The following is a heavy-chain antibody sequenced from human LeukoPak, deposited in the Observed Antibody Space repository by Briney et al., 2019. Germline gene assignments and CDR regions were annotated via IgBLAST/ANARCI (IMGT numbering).Heavy chain of an antibody. CDR3: ARLAYCSSTSCYWFDP. CDR1: GGSIRSSSYY. J-gene: IGHJ5*02. V-gene: IGHV4-39*01. CDR2: IYYSGST. D-gene: IGHD2-2*01. Sequence: SETLSLTCTVSGGSIRSSSYYWGWIRQPPGKGLEWIGSIYYSGSTYYNPSLKSRVTISVDTSKNQFSLKLSSVTAADTAVYYCARLAYCSSTSCYWFDPWGQGTLVTVSS.